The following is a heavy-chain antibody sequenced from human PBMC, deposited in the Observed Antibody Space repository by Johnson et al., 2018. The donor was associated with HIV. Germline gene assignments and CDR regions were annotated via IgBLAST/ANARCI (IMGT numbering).Heavy chain of an antibody. Sequence: VQLVESGGGVVQPGRSLRLSCAASGFSFSSYAMHWVRQAPGKGLEWVTVISYDGGLKYYADSVKGRFTISRDNSKNTLYLQMNSLRAEDTAIYYFARDSGEQLRDAFDIWGQGTMVTVSS. D-gene: IGHD3-10*01. CDR3: ARDSGEQLRDAFDI. V-gene: IGHV3-30*04. CDR1: GFSFSSYA. CDR2: ISYDGGLK. J-gene: IGHJ3*02.